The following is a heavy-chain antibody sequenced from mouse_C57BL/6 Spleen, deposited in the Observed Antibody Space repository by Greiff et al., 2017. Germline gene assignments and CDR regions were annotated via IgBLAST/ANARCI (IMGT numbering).Heavy chain of an antibody. CDR2: IYPGDGDT. CDR1: GYAFSSSW. J-gene: IGHJ4*01. CDR3: ARQGESEDMDY. D-gene: IGHD1-3*01. Sequence: VQGVESGPELVKPGASVKISCKASGYAFSSSWMNWVKQRPGKGLEWIGRIYPGDGDTNYNGKFKGKATLTADKSSSTAYMQLSSLTSEDSAVYCGARQGESEDMDYWGQGTSVTVSS. V-gene: IGHV1-82*01.